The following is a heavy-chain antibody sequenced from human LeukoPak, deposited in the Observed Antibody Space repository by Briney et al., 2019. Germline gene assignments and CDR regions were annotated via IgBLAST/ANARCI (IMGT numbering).Heavy chain of an antibody. V-gene: IGHV4-4*02. Sequence: SETLSLTCAVSGGSISSSNWWSWVRQPPGKGLEWIGEIYHSGSTNYNPSLKSRVTISVDKSKNQFSLKLSSVTAADTAVYYCARGLKYYYGSGWFDPWGQGTLVTVSS. J-gene: IGHJ5*02. D-gene: IGHD3-10*01. CDR3: ARGLKYYYGSGWFDP. CDR1: GGSISSSNW. CDR2: IYHSGST.